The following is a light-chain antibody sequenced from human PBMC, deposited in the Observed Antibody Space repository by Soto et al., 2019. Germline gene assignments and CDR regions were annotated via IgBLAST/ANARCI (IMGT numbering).Light chain of an antibody. V-gene: IGKV1-39*01. CDR1: QSISNY. Sequence: DIQMTQSPSSLSASVGDRVTITCRASQSISNYLNWYQHKPGKAPKLLIYAAASLQSGVPSRFSGSGSGTDFTLTISSLQPEDFATYYCQHSYSMLIFGGGTKVEIE. J-gene: IGKJ4*01. CDR3: QHSYSMLI. CDR2: AAA.